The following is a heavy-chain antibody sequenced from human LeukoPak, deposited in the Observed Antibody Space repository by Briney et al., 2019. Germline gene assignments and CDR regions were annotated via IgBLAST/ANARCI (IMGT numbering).Heavy chain of an antibody. J-gene: IGHJ4*02. CDR1: GGSISSHY. V-gene: IGHV4-59*11. D-gene: IGHD3-9*01. CDR3: ARVSFDWPRTYFFDY. CDR2: IYHIGSS. Sequence: SETLSFTCTVSGGSISSHYWSWIRQPPGKGLEWIGFIYHIGSSTDNPSLKSRVTTSLDTSKNQFSLKLSSVTAADTAVYYCARVSFDWPRTYFFDYWGQGALVTVSS.